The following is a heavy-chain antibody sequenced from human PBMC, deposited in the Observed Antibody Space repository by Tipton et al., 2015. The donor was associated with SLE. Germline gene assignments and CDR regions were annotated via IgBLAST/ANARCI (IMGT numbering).Heavy chain of an antibody. CDR1: GGSISSHY. D-gene: IGHD3-22*01. Sequence: TLSLTCTVSGGSISSHYWSWIRQPPGKGLEWIGYSYYSGSTNYNPSLKSRVTISVDTSKNQFSLKLSSVTAADTAVYYCARGPITMIVVPYAFDIWGQGTMVTVSS. CDR3: ARGPITMIVVPYAFDI. J-gene: IGHJ3*02. CDR2: SYYSGST. V-gene: IGHV4-59*11.